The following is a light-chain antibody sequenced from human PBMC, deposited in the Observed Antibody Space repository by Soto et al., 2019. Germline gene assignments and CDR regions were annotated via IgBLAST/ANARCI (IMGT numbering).Light chain of an antibody. V-gene: IGKV3-20*01. CDR1: QSVSNNY. CDR2: GAS. Sequence: EIVLTQSPATXSXSPGERSXLSCRASQSVSNNYLAWYQQKPGQAPRLLIYGASNRATGIPDRFSGGGSGTDFTLTISRLEPEDFAVYYCQQFSSYPLTFGGGTKVDI. J-gene: IGKJ4*01. CDR3: QQFSSYPLT.